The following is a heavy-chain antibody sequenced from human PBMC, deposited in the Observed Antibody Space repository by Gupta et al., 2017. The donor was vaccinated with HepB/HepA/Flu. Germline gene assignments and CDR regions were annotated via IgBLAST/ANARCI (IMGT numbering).Heavy chain of an antibody. Sequence: VRQAPGKGLEWVSIISGGGDATYYADSVKGRFTISRDNSKNTLYLQLNNLRADDTALYYCAKGNQVGITTAFDHWGQGTLVTVSS. CDR2: ISGGGDAT. D-gene: IGHD1-26*01. J-gene: IGHJ4*02. V-gene: IGHV3-23*01. CDR3: AKGNQVGITTAFDH.